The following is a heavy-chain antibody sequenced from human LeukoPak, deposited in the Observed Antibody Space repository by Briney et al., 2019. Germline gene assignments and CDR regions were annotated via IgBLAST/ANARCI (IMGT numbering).Heavy chain of an antibody. CDR1: GFSFSSYA. V-gene: IGHV3-33*08. J-gene: IGHJ4*02. CDR2: IWYDGSNK. D-gene: IGHD3-3*01. Sequence: GGSLRLSCAASGFSFSSYAMHWVRQAPGKGLEWVAVIWYDGSNKYYADSGKGRFTISRDNSKNTLYLQMNSLRAEDTAVYYCARGLPYYDFWSGYYPDYWGQGTLVTVSS. CDR3: ARGLPYYDFWSGYYPDY.